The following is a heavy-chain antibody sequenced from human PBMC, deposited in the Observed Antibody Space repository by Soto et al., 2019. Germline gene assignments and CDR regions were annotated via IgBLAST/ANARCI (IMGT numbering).Heavy chain of an antibody. D-gene: IGHD1-26*01. CDR1: GFTFGDYA. V-gene: IGHV3-7*01. J-gene: IGHJ4*02. CDR3: ARGGPYFDY. CDR2: IKQDGSEK. Sequence: EVQLVESGGGLVQPGRSLRLSCTASGFTFGDYAMSWVRQAPGKGLEGVANIKQDGSEKYYVDSVKGRFTISRDNAKNSLYLQMNSLRAEDTAVYYCARGGPYFDYWGQGTLVTVSS.